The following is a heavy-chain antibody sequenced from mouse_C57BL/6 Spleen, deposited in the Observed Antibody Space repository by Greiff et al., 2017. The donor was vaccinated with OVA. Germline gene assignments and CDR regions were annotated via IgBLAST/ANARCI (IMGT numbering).Heavy chain of an antibody. V-gene: IGHV1-55*01. CDR3: ARGDGNYWYFDV. Sequence: QVQLQQPGAELVKPGASVKMSCKASGYTFTSYWITWVKQRPGQGLEWIGDIYPGSGSTNYNEKFKSKATLTVDTSSSTAYMQLSSLTSEDSAVYYSARGDGNYWYFDVWGTGTTVTVSS. CDR2: IYPGSGST. CDR1: GYTFTSYW. D-gene: IGHD2-1*01. J-gene: IGHJ1*03.